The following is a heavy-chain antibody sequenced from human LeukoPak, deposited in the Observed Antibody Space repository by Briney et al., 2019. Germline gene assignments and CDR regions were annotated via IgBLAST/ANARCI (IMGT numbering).Heavy chain of an antibody. J-gene: IGHJ4*02. V-gene: IGHV1-69*13. Sequence: SVKVSCKASGGSFSRYAISWVRQAPGQGLEWMGGIIPIFGTANYAQKFQGRVTITADESTSTAYMELSSLRSEDTAVYYCARIDYYGSSDYWGQGTLVTVSS. CDR1: GGSFSRYA. CDR3: ARIDYYGSSDY. D-gene: IGHD3-10*01. CDR2: IIPIFGTA.